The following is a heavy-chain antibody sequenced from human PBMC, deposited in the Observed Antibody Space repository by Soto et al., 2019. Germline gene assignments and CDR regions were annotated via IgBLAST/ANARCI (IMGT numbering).Heavy chain of an antibody. J-gene: IGHJ6*02. D-gene: IGHD3-10*01. V-gene: IGHV4-34*01. CDR1: GGSFSGYY. Sequence: SETLSLTCAVYGGSFSGYYWSWIGQRPGKGLEWIGEINHSGSTNYNPSLKSRVTISVDTSKNQFSLKLSSVTAADTAVYYCARGYGSGSYFYYYGMDVWGQGTTVT. CDR3: ARGYGSGSYFYYYGMDV. CDR2: INHSGST.